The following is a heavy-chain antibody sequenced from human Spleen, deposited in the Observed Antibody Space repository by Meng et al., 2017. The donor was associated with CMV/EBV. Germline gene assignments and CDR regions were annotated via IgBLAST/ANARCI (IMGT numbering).Heavy chain of an antibody. CDR2: LYHSGGT. CDR1: SSRL. J-gene: IGHJ4*02. CDR3: ARIERRRILKYCGSDCSTTDY. V-gene: IGHV4-4*02. Sequence: SSRLSPWVRPVPGRRLECIGELYHSGGTNYNPSLKSRVTMSVDKVKNTFYLKLGSVTAADTAVYYRARIERRRILKYCGSDCSTTDYWGQGTLVTVSS. D-gene: IGHD2-21*02.